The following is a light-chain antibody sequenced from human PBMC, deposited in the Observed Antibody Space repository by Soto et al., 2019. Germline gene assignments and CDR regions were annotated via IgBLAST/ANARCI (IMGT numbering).Light chain of an antibody. CDR1: QNIDKW. Sequence: DIQMTQSPSTLSASVGDRVSITCRASQNIDKWLAWYQQKPQKAPKLLIFDASTLESGVPSRFSGSGSGTEFTLTINSLQSEDFAVYYCQQHNNWPRTFGQGTKVDIK. J-gene: IGKJ1*01. CDR3: QQHNNWPRT. V-gene: IGKV1-5*01. CDR2: DAS.